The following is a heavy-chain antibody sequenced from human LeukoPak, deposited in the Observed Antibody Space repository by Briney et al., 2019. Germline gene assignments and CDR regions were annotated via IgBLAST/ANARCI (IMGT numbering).Heavy chain of an antibody. V-gene: IGHV1-2*02. Sequence: ASVKVSCKASGYTFTGNFMHWVRQAHGQGLEWMGWINANSGGTNYAQKFQGRVTMTRDTSISTAYMELSRLRSDDTAVYYCARVPADGIDYWGQGTLVSVSS. J-gene: IGHJ4*02. CDR3: ARVPADGIDY. CDR2: INANSGGT. D-gene: IGHD2-2*01. CDR1: GYTFTGNF.